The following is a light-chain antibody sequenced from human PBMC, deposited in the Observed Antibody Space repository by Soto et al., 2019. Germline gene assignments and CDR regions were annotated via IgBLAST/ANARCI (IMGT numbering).Light chain of an antibody. V-gene: IGLV1-40*01. J-gene: IGLJ2*01. CDR2: GSS. CDR1: SSNIGAGHV. Sequence: QSVLTQPPSVSGAPGQRVTISCTGSSSNIGAGHVVHWYQQFPGRAPNLLIYGSSNRPSGVPDRFSGSKSGTSASLAITGLQAEDEADYYCHSYDNTLSASLFGGGTKLTVL. CDR3: HSYDNTLSASL.